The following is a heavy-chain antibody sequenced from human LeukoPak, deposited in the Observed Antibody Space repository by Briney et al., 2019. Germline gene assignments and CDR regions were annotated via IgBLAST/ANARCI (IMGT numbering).Heavy chain of an antibody. CDR1: GFTFSNYE. Sequence: PGGSLRLSCAASGFTFSNYEMHWVRQAPGKGLEWVSYISSSGTTIYYADSVKGRFTISRDNAKNSLYLQMNSLRAEDTAVYYCAGWTYYYYYMDVWGKGTTVTVSS. CDR2: ISSSGTTI. CDR3: AGWTYYYYYMDV. J-gene: IGHJ6*03. V-gene: IGHV3-48*03. D-gene: IGHD3/OR15-3a*01.